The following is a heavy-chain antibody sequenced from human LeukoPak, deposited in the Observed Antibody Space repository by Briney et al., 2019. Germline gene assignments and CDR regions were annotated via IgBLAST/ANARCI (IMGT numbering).Heavy chain of an antibody. CDR3: ARGTKKSMIVRYYFDY. CDR1: GGSISSGGYY. V-gene: IGHV4-31*03. D-gene: IGHD3-22*01. Sequence: SETLSLTCTVSGGSISSGGYYWSWIRQHPGKGLGWIGYIYYSGSTYYNPSLKSRVTISVNTSKNQFSLKLSSVTAADTAVYYCARGTKKSMIVRYYFDYWGQGTLVTVSS. CDR2: IYYSGST. J-gene: IGHJ4*02.